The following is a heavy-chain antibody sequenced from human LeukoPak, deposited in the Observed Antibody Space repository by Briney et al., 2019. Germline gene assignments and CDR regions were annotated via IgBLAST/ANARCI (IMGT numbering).Heavy chain of an antibody. D-gene: IGHD1-1*01. CDR3: GRAVSTGTVDY. Sequence: GGSLTLTCAASGFTFSNYWMSWVRQPPGKELQGVANINQDGSATYYMDSMEGRFTISRDNAKNSLYLQMNSLRAEDTAVYYCGRAVSTGTVDYWGQGTLVTVSS. CDR2: INQDGSAT. CDR1: GFTFSNYW. V-gene: IGHV3-7*01. J-gene: IGHJ4*02.